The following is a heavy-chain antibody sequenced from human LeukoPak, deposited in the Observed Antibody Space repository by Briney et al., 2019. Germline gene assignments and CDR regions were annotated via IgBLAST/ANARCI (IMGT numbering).Heavy chain of an antibody. J-gene: IGHJ2*01. CDR1: GFAFSNYW. CDR3: ARGQGGMIVGRTTNWYYDL. Sequence: GGSLRLSCAVSGFAFSNYWMSWVRQAPGKGLEWLANINQDGSEIYYVDSVKGRFTISRDNGKNSLYLQINSLRADDTAVYYCARGQGGMIVGRTTNWYYDLWGRGTLVTVSS. CDR2: INQDGSEI. V-gene: IGHV3-7*01. D-gene: IGHD3-22*01.